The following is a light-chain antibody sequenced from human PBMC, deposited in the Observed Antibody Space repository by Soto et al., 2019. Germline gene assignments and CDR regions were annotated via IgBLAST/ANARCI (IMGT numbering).Light chain of an antibody. CDR1: QSVSSY. CDR3: QQRSNWPST. V-gene: IGKV3-11*01. CDR2: DAS. Sequence: EIVLTQSPATLSLSPGDRATLSCRASQSVSSYLAWYQQKPGQAPRLLIYDASSRATGIPARFSGSASGTDFTLTITRLASEDFAVYYCQQRSNWPSTFGGGTKVDIK. J-gene: IGKJ4*01.